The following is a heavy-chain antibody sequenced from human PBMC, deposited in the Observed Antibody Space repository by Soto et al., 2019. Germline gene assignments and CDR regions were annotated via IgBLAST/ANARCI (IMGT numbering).Heavy chain of an antibody. CDR1: GGTFSSYA. V-gene: IGHV1-69*13. D-gene: IGHD2-2*01. J-gene: IGHJ6*02. Sequence: SVKVSCKASGGTFSSYAISWVRQAPGQGLEWMGGIIPVFGTANYAQKFQGRVTITADESTSTAYMELSSLRSEDTAVYYCARGVVVVPAAYTHHYVLDVRAQGPTVLVSS. CDR3: ARGVVVVPAAYTHHYVLDV. CDR2: IIPVFGTA.